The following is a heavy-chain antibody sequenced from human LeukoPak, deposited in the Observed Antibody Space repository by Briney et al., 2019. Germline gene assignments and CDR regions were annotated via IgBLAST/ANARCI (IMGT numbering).Heavy chain of an antibody. CDR1: GFTFSSYW. CDR2: INSDGSST. D-gene: IGHD6-19*01. J-gene: IGHJ4*02. V-gene: IGHV3-74*01. CDR3: ARIGGSVDIGWFFDF. Sequence: GGSLRLSCAASGFTFSSYWMHWVRQAPGKGLVWVSRINSDGSSTSYADSVKGRFTISRDNAKNSLYLQMNSLGAEDTAVYYCARIGGSVDIGWFFDFWGQGTLVTVSS.